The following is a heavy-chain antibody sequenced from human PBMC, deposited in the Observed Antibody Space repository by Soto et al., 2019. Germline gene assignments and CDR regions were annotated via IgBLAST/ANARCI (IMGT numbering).Heavy chain of an antibody. D-gene: IGHD2-15*01. Sequence: GGSLRLSCAASGFTFSSHGMSWVRQAPGKGLEWVANIKQDGSEKYYVDSVKGRFTISRDNAKNSLYLQMNSLRAEDTAVYYCARLDLGVVVAATDYWGQGTLVTVSS. J-gene: IGHJ4*02. CDR1: GFTFSSHG. V-gene: IGHV3-7*03. CDR3: ARLDLGVVVAATDY. CDR2: IKQDGSEK.